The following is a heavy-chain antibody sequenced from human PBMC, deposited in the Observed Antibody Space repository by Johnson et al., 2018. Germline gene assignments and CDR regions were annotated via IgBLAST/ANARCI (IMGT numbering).Heavy chain of an antibody. CDR1: GFAFSSYA. CDR3: TTDLSVAGRVVGFQH. V-gene: IGHV3-23*01. D-gene: IGHD6-19*01. CDR2: VSGVAGST. Sequence: VESGGSLRLSCAASGFAFSSYALSWVRQAPGKGLEWVSVVSGVAGSTYYADSVKGRFTISRDNSKNTLYLHMNSLKVEDTGLYYCTTDLSVAGRVVGFQHWGRGTLVTVSS. J-gene: IGHJ1*01.